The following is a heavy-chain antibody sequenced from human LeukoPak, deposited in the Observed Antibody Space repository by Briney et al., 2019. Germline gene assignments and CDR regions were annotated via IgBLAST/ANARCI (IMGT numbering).Heavy chain of an antibody. J-gene: IGHJ4*02. Sequence: ASVKVSCKASGYTFTSYDFNWVRQATGQRPEWMGWMSPNSGDTGYAQKFQDRATMTRNTSISTAYMELSSLRSDDTAVYYCARGPPNWGYDYWGPGTLVTVSS. CDR2: MSPNSGDT. V-gene: IGHV1-8*01. CDR1: GYTFTSYD. CDR3: ARGPPNWGYDY. D-gene: IGHD7-27*01.